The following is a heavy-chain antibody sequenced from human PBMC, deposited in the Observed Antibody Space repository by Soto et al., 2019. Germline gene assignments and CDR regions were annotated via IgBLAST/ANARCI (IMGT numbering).Heavy chain of an antibody. J-gene: IGHJ5*02. D-gene: IGHD2-2*01. CDR2: INHSGST. Sequence: SETLSLTCAVYGGSFSGYYWSWIRQPPGKGLEWIGEINHSGSTNYNPSLKSRVTISVDTSKNQFSLKLSSVTAADTAVYYCATQGGYCSSTSCWFDPWGQGTLVTVSS. V-gene: IGHV4-34*01. CDR1: GGSFSGYY. CDR3: ATQGGYCSSTSCWFDP.